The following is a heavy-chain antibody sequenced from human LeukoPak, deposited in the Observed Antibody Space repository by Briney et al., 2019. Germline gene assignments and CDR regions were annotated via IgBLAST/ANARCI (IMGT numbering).Heavy chain of an antibody. J-gene: IGHJ4*02. CDR1: GGSISSYY. CDR2: IYYSGST. D-gene: IGHD6-13*01. V-gene: IGHV4-59*08. CDR3: ARGEQLIDY. Sequence: SETLSLTCTVSGGSISSYYWSWIRQPPGKGLEWIGYIYYSGSTNYSPSLKSRVTISVDTSKNQFSLKLSSVTAADTAVYYCARGEQLIDYWGQGTLVTVSS.